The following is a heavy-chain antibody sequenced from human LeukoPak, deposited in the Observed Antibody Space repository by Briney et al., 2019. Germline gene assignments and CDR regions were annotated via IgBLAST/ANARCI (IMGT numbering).Heavy chain of an antibody. CDR1: GYTFTGYY. CDR2: INPNSGGT. V-gene: IGHV1-2*02. Sequence: ASVKVSCKASGYTFTGYYMHWVRQAPGQGLEWMGWINPNSGGTNYAQKFQGRVTMTRDTSISTAYMELSRLRSDDTAVYYCARVRLNSSGWYKGGIDYWGQGTLVTVSS. J-gene: IGHJ4*02. D-gene: IGHD6-19*01. CDR3: ARVRLNSSGWYKGGIDY.